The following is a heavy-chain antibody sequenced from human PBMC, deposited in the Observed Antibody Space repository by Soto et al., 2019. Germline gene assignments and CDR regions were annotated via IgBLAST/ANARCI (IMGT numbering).Heavy chain of an antibody. J-gene: IGHJ6*02. CDR1: GFTFDDYA. CDR3: AKAVVGATTPHYYYYGMDV. V-gene: IGHV3-9*01. Sequence: EVQLVESGGGLVQPGRSLRLSCAVSGFTFDDYAMHWVRQAPGKGLEWVSGISWNSGSIGYADSVKGRFTISRDNAKNSLYLQMNSLRAEDTALYYCAKAVVGATTPHYYYYGMDVWGQGTTVTVSS. CDR2: ISWNSGSI. D-gene: IGHD1-26*01.